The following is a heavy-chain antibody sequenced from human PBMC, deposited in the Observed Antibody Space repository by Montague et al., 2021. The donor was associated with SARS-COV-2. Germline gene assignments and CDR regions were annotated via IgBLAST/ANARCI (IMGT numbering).Heavy chain of an antibody. CDR3: ARMYVPAHGTSAASYSDY. CDR1: GGSISSDDSY. D-gene: IGHD6-13*01. CDR2: ISYSGRT. J-gene: IGHJ4*02. Sequence: TLSLTCIVSGGSISSDDSYWIWIRQHPGKGLEWIGYISYSGRTSYNVSLKSRLTISADTSDNQFSLKLTSMTAADTAVYYCARMYVPAHGTSAASYSDYWGRGTLVTVSS. V-gene: IGHV4-31*03.